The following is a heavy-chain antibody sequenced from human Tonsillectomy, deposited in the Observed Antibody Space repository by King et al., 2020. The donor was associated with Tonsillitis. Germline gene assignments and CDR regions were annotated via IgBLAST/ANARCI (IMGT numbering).Heavy chain of an antibody. CDR2: IIPIFGTA. D-gene: IGHD3-22*01. V-gene: IGHV1-69*01. Sequence: QLVQSGAEVKKPGSSVKVSCKASGGTFSSYAISWVRQAAGQGLEWMGGIIPIFGTANYAQKFQGRVTITADESTSTAYMGLSSLRSEDTAVYYCARSGYDSSGYYGAHFDYWGQGTLVTVSS. CDR3: ARSGYDSSGYYGAHFDY. CDR1: GGTFSSYA. J-gene: IGHJ4*02.